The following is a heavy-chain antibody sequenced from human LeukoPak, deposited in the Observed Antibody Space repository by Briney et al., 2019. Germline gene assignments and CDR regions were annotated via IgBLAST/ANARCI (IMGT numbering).Heavy chain of an antibody. CDR1: GFTFSSYG. CDR2: ISYDGSNK. D-gene: IGHD2-15*01. V-gene: IGHV3-30*18. Sequence: GGSLRLSCAASGFTFSSYGMHWVRQAPGKGLEWVAVISYDGSNKYYADSVKGRFTISRDNSKNTLYLQMNSLRAEDTAVYYCAKSRPLYCSGGSCYFDYWGQGTLVTVSS. J-gene: IGHJ4*02. CDR3: AKSRPLYCSGGSCYFDY.